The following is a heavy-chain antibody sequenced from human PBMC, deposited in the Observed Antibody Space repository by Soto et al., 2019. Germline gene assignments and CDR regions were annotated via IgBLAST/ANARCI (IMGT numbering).Heavy chain of an antibody. CDR2: INWNGGST. J-gene: IGHJ4*02. CDR1: GFTFDDYG. V-gene: IGHV3-20*01. Sequence: EVQLVESGGGVVRPGGSLRLSCAASGFTFDDYGMSWVRQAPGKGLEWVSGINWNGGSTGYADSVKGRFTISRDNAKISLYLQMNSLRAEDTALYHCARDRRYDYIWVISYYFDYWGQVTLGTV. CDR3: ARDRRYDYIWVISYYFDY. D-gene: IGHD3-16*01.